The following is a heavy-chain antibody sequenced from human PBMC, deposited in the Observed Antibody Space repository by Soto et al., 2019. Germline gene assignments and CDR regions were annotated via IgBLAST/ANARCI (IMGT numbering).Heavy chain of an antibody. J-gene: IGHJ4*02. D-gene: IGHD3-22*01. Sequence: EVQLLESGGALVQPGGSLRLSCEASGFTYVKYAMSWVRKAPGKGLEWVSGISGDAGRTFYADSVKGRFTISRDNSKNTVYLQMNSLRVEDTAVYYCVKDTVVVINGGDFDYWGQGTLVTVSS. CDR1: GFTYVKYA. CDR2: ISGDAGRT. V-gene: IGHV3-23*01. CDR3: VKDTVVVINGGDFDY.